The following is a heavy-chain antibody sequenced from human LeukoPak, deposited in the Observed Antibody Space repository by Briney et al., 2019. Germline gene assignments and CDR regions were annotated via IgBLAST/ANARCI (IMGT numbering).Heavy chain of an antibody. CDR3: ARVWSYCGGDCYLPPFYYYYYMDV. Sequence: PSETLSLTCIVSGGSISSHYWSWIRQPAGKGLEWIGRIYTSGSANYNPSLKSRVTMSVDTSKNQFSLKLSSVTAADTAVYYCARVWSYCGGDCYLPPFYYYYYMDVWGKGTTVAISS. J-gene: IGHJ6*03. CDR1: GGSISSHY. V-gene: IGHV4-4*07. D-gene: IGHD2-21*02. CDR2: IYTSGSA.